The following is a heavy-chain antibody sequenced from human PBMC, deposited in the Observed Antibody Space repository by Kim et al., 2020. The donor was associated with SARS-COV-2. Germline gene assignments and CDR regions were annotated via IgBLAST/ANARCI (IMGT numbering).Heavy chain of an antibody. Sequence: SETLSLTCTVSGGSISSGGYYWSWIRQHPGKGLEWIGYIYYSGSTYYNPSLKSRVTISVDTSKNQFSLKLSSVTAADTAVYYCARDLPYYGGNSGAFDIWGQGTMVTVSS. CDR2: IYYSGST. J-gene: IGHJ3*02. CDR3: ARDLPYYGGNSGAFDI. D-gene: IGHD4-17*01. CDR1: GGSISSGGYY. V-gene: IGHV4-31*03.